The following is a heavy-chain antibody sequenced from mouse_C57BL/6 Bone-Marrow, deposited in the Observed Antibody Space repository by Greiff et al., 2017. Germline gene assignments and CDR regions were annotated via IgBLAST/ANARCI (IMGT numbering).Heavy chain of an antibody. V-gene: IGHV2-5*01. J-gene: IGHJ1*03. D-gene: IGHD4-1*02. CDR2: IWSGGST. CDR3: ATSTGNWYFDV. CDR1: GFSLTSYG. Sequence: QVQLQQSGPGLVQPSQSLSITCTVSGFSLTSYGVHWVRQSPGKGLEWLGVIWSGGSTDYNAAFMSRLSITKDNSKSQVVFKMNRLQADDTAIYYCATSTGNWYFDVWGTGTTVTVSS.